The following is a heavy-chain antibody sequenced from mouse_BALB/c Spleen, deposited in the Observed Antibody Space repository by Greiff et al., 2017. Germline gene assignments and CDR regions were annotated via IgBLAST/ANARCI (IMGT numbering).Heavy chain of an antibody. D-gene: IGHD2-2*01. Sequence: QVQLKESGPGLVAPSQSLSITCTVSGSSLTGYGVNWVRQPPGKGLEWLGMIWGDGSTDYNSALKSRLSISKDNSKSQVFLKMNSLQTDDTARYYCARGLWLREYAMDYWGQGTSVTVSS. J-gene: IGHJ4*01. CDR1: GSSLTGYG. CDR3: ARGLWLREYAMDY. V-gene: IGHV2-6-7*01. CDR2: IWGDGST.